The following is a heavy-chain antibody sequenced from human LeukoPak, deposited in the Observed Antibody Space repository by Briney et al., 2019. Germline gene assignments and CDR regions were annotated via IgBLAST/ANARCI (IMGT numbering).Heavy chain of an antibody. CDR1: GYTFTGYY. Sequence: ASVKVSCKASGYTFTGYYMHWVRQAPGQGLEWMGRINPNSGGTNYAQKFQGRVTMTRDTSISTAYMELSRLRSDDTAVYYCARRFGMATTGYYFDYWGQGTLVTVSS. J-gene: IGHJ4*02. V-gene: IGHV1-2*06. CDR2: INPNSGGT. D-gene: IGHD5-12*01. CDR3: ARRFGMATTGYYFDY.